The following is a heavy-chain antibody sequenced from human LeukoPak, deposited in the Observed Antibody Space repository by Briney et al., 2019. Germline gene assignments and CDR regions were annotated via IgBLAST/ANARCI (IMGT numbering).Heavy chain of an antibody. CDR2: ISYDGSNK. V-gene: IGHV3-30*04. J-gene: IGHJ6*02. D-gene: IGHD2-15*01. CDR1: GFTFSSYA. CDR3: ASHNCSGGSCYSYYYYGMDV. Sequence: GRSLRLSCAASGFTFSSYAMPWVRQAPGKGLEWVAVISYDGSNKYYADSVKGRFTISRDNSKNTLYLQMNSLRAEDTAVYYCASHNCSGGSCYSYYYYGMDVWGQGTTVAVSS.